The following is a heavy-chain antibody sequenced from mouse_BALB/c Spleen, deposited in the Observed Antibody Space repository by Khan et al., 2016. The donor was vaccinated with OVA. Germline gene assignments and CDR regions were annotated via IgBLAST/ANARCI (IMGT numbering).Heavy chain of an antibody. D-gene: IGHD3-3*01. CDR3: ARDAGRY. J-gene: IGHJ4*01. CDR2: INPKNGDT. V-gene: IGHV1-18*01. CDR1: GYTFPEYT. Sequence: VQLQQPGPELVKPGASVKISCKTSGYTFPEYTVHWVKQSLGKSLDWIGVINPKNGDTAYNQKFKGKATLTVGKSSSTAYMEFRSLTSEDSAVYYCARDAGRYWGQGTSVTVAS.